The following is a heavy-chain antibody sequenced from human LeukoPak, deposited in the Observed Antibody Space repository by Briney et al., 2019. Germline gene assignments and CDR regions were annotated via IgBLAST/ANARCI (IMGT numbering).Heavy chain of an antibody. Sequence: GASVKVSCKASGYTFTSYDIHWVRQATGQGLERMGWMNPNSGNTGYAQKFQGRVTITRNTSISTAYMELSSLRSEDTAVYYCARSYSGYEPQFDYWGQGTLVTVSS. CDR1: GYTFTSYD. J-gene: IGHJ4*02. V-gene: IGHV1-8*03. D-gene: IGHD5-12*01. CDR2: MNPNSGNT. CDR3: ARSYSGYEPQFDY.